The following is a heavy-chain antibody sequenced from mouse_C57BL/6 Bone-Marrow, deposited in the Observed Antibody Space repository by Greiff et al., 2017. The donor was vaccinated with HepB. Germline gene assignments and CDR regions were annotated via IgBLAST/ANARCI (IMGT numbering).Heavy chain of an antibody. Sequence: VKLMESGPGLVAPSPSLSITCTVSGFPLTSYGIHWVRQPPGKGLEWLVVIWSDGSTTYNSARKSRLSISKDNSKSQVFLKMNSLQTDDTAMYYCARHSSGYAMDYWGQGTSVTVSS. V-gene: IGHV2-6-1*01. CDR2: IWSDGST. J-gene: IGHJ4*01. D-gene: IGHD3-2*02. CDR3: ARHSSGYAMDY. CDR1: GFPLTSYG.